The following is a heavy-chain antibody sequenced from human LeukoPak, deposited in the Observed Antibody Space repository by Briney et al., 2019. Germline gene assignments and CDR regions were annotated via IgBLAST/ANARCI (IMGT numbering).Heavy chain of an antibody. J-gene: IGHJ4*02. Sequence: GGSLRLSCAASGFTFSNHGMHWVRQAPGKGPEWVAFIRHDGRDKDYADSVKGRFTISRDNAKNSLYLQMNSLRAEDTAVYYCARDSWEQLVPFDYWGQGTLVTVSS. CDR2: IRHDGRDK. D-gene: IGHD6-6*01. CDR3: ARDSWEQLVPFDY. CDR1: GFTFSNHG. V-gene: IGHV3-30*02.